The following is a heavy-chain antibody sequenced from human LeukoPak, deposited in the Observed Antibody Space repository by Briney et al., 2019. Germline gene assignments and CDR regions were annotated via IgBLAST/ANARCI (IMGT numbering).Heavy chain of an antibody. CDR3: GRWGYFDSGNYFVVDY. CDR2: ISYSGST. V-gene: IGHV4-59*01. J-gene: IGHJ4*02. Sequence: PSETLSLTCIVSGGSISSYYWSWIRPPPGKLLGWIGYISYSGSTNYNPSFESRVTISVDTSKNQFSLKLSSVTAADTAVYYCGRWGYFDSGNYFVVDYWGQGTVVTVFS. CDR1: GGSISSYY. D-gene: IGHD3-22*01.